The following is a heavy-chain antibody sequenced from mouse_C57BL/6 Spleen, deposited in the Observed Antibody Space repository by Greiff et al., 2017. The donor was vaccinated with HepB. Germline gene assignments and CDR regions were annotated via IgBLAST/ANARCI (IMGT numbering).Heavy chain of an antibody. CDR2: INPGSGGT. V-gene: IGHV1-54*01. Sequence: VQLQQSGAELVRPGTSVKVSCKASGYAFTNYLIEWVKQRPGQGLEWIGVINPGSGGTNYNEKFQGKATLTADKSSSTAYMQLSSLTSEDSAVYFCARWGDYDVFAYWGQGTLVTVSA. CDR3: ARWGDYDVFAY. D-gene: IGHD2-4*01. CDR1: GYAFTNYL. J-gene: IGHJ3*01.